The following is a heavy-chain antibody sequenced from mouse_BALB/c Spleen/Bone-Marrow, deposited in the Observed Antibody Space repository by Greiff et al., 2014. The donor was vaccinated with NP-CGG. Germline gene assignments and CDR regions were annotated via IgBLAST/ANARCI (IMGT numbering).Heavy chain of an antibody. CDR3: ARSGERYGAMDY. Sequence: EVQLQQSGGDLVKPGGSLKLSCAASGFTFSDFYMFWFRQTPEKRLEWVATISDGGTYDYYPDSVKGRFTISRDNAKNNLYLQMSSLKSEDTAMYYCARSGERYGAMDYWGQGTSVTVSS. CDR1: GFTFSDFY. V-gene: IGHV5-4*02. J-gene: IGHJ4*01. D-gene: IGHD1-1*02. CDR2: ISDGGTYD.